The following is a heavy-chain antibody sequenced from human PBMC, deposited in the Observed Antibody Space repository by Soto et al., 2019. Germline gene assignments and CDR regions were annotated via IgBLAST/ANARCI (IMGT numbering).Heavy chain of an antibody. CDR2: ISYDGSNK. V-gene: IGHV3-30*18. CDR1: GFTFSSYG. J-gene: IGHJ4*02. Sequence: GGSPGLSCAASGFTFSSYGMHWVRQAPGKGLEWVAVISYDGSNKYYADSVKGRFTISRDNSKNTLYLQMNSLRAEDTAVYYCAKDRARYCGGGSCYSIFDYWGQGTLVTVSS. D-gene: IGHD2-15*01. CDR3: AKDRARYCGGGSCYSIFDY.